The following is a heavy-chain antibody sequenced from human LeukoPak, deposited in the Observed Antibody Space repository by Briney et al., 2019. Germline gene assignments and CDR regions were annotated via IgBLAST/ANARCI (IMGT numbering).Heavy chain of an antibody. V-gene: IGHV4-59*01. CDR1: GGSISNYY. CDR3: ARHVVASSPLAY. CDR2: IFYSGST. J-gene: IGHJ4*02. Sequence: SETLSLTCTVSGGSISNYYWSWIWQPPGKGLEWIGYIFYSGSTNYNPSLKSRVTISVDTSKNQFSLKLSSVTAADTAFYYCARHVVASSPLAYWGQGTLVTVSS. D-gene: IGHD2-21*01.